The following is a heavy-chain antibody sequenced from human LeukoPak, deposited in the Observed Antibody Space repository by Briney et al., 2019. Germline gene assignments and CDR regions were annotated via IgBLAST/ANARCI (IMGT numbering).Heavy chain of an antibody. CDR3: ARDHMVEVGSYGLDV. D-gene: IGHD2-15*01. CDR2: IRSSGNSK. J-gene: IGHJ6*02. CDR1: GFRFRIYE. Sequence: GGSLRLSREASGFRFRIYETNGVPQAPGEGGEGGSYIRSSGNSKYYADSVKGRFTVSKDNVKHSLYLQMNGLRAEDTAVYYCARDHMVEVGSYGLDVWGQGTSVTVSS. V-gene: IGHV3-48*03.